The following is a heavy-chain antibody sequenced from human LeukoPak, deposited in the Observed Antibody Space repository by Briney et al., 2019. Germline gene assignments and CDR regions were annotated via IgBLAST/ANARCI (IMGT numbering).Heavy chain of an antibody. J-gene: IGHJ4*02. CDR2: ISNNGGYT. D-gene: IGHD2-15*01. CDR1: GFTFSSYA. V-gene: IGHV3-23*01. Sequence: GGSLRLSCAASGFTFSSYAMSWVRQAPGRGLEWVSAISNNGGYTYYADSVQGRFTISRDNSKSTLCLQMNSLRAEDTAVYYCAKQLGYCSDGSCYFPYWGQGTLVTVSS. CDR3: AKQLGYCSDGSCYFPY.